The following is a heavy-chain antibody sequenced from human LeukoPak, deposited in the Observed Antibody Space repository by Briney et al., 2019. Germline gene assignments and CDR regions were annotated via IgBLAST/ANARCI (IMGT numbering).Heavy chain of an antibody. CDR3: ARDRTIVGATSSNWFDP. CDR1: GGSISSYY. D-gene: IGHD1-26*01. CDR2: IYTSGTT. J-gene: IGHJ5*02. V-gene: IGHV4-4*07. Sequence: SETLSLTCTVSGGSISSYYWSWIRQPAGKGLEWIGRIYTSGTTAYNPSLKSRVTISVDTSKNQFSLKLSSVTAADTAVYYCARDRTIVGATSSNWFDPWGQGTLVTVSS.